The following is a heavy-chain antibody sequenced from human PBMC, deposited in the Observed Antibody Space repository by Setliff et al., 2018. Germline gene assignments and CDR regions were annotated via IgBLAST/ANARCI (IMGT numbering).Heavy chain of an antibody. CDR3: ARTHCTTTSCFYFHY. Sequence: ASETLSLTCNVSGASVSSFDYYWSWIRQPPGKGLEYIGHISHGVSTSYSPSLKSRLSISADMSKNQFSLKLTSVTAADTAVYYCARTHCTTTSCFYFHYWGQGTVVTVSS. D-gene: IGHD2-2*01. CDR1: GASVSSFDYY. V-gene: IGHV4-30-4*01. J-gene: IGHJ4*02. CDR2: ISHGVST.